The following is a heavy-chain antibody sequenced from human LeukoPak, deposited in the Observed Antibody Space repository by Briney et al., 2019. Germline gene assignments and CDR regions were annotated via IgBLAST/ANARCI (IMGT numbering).Heavy chain of an antibody. CDR1: GYTFTGYW. CDR2: IYPGDSDT. J-gene: IGHJ5*02. D-gene: IGHD1-1*01. CDR3: AREHAKGYSWFDP. V-gene: IGHV5-51*01. Sequence: GESLKISCKASGYTFTGYWIGWVRQMPGRGPEWMAIIYPGDSDTRYSPSFQGQVTISADKSINTAYLQWSSLTASDTAMYYCAREHAKGYSWFDPWGQGTLVTVSS.